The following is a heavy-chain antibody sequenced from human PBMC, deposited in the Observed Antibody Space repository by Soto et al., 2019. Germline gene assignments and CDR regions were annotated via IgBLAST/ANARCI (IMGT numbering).Heavy chain of an antibody. J-gene: IGHJ4*02. CDR2: IYYSGST. CDR3: ARAWAGSGCYYPLYFAY. CDR1: GGSISSGGYY. V-gene: IGHV4-31*03. Sequence: QVQLQESGPGLVKPSQTLSLTCTVSGGSISSGGYYWSWIRQHPGKGLEWIGYIYYSGSTYYNPFLKSRVTISADRSKNQFSLKLSAVTSADTAVYYWARAWAGSGCYYPLYFAYWGQGTLVTVSS. D-gene: IGHD3-10*01.